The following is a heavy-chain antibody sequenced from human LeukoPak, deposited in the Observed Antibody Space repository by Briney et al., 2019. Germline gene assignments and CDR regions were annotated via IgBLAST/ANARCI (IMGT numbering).Heavy chain of an antibody. J-gene: IGHJ3*02. CDR2: INPNSGGT. CDR1: GYTFTGYY. V-gene: IGHV1-2*02. Sequence: GASVTVSCKASGYTFTGYYMHWVRQAPGQGLEWMGWINPNSGGTNYAQKFQGRVTMTRDTSISTAYMELSRLRSDDTAVYYCAREVVVVISSNAFDIWGQGTMVTVSS. D-gene: IGHD3-22*01. CDR3: AREVVVVISSNAFDI.